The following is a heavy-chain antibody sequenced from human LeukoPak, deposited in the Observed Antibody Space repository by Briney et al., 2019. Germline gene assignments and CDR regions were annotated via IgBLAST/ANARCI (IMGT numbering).Heavy chain of an antibody. V-gene: IGHV4-59*01. J-gene: IGHJ3*02. CDR3: ARGRYYDSSGYYYHYFDI. D-gene: IGHD3-22*01. Sequence: PSETLSLTCTVSGGSISSYYWSWIRQPPGKGLEWIGYIYYSWSTNYNPSLKSRVTISVDTSKNHFSLKLSSVTAADTAVYYCARGRYYDSSGYYYHYFDIWGQGTMVTVSS. CDR1: GGSISSYY. CDR2: IYYSWST.